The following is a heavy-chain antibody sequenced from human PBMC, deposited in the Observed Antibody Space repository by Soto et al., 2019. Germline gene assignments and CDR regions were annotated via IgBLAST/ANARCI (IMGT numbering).Heavy chain of an antibody. CDR1: GYTFTSYG. V-gene: IGHV1-18*04. CDR2: ISAYNGNT. CDR3: ARDKPHSDYDILTGYYTAYYGMDV. J-gene: IGHJ6*02. Sequence: ASVKVSCKASGYTFTSYGISWVRQAPGQGLEWMGWISAYNGNTNYAQKLQGRVTMTTDTSTSTAYMELSSLRSEDTAVYYCARDKPHSDYDILTGYYTAYYGMDVWGQGTTVTVSS. D-gene: IGHD3-9*01.